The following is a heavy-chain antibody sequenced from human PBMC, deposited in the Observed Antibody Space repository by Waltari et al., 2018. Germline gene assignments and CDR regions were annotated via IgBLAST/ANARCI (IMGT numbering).Heavy chain of an antibody. J-gene: IGHJ3*02. Sequence: QVQLVQSGAEVKKPGSSVKVSCKASGGTFSSYAISWVRPAPGQGLEWMGGISPIFGKANYAQKFQGRVTITAEESTSTAYMELNSLRSEETAVYYCAGDWGSTSLFDAFDIWGQGTMVTVSS. V-gene: IGHV1-69*12. CDR2: ISPIFGKA. CDR3: AGDWGSTSLFDAFDI. D-gene: IGHD2-2*01. CDR1: GGTFSSYA.